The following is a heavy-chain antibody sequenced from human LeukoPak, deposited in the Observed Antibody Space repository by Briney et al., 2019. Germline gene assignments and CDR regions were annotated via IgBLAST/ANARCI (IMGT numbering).Heavy chain of an antibody. CDR2: IIPIFGTA. D-gene: IGHD3-3*01. J-gene: IGHJ5*02. V-gene: IGHV1-69*05. CDR1: GRTFSSYA. CDR3: ARDSGEELRFLESFGSFDP. Sequence: SVRLSCKASGRTFSSYAISWVRHAPGQGLEWMGRIIPIFGTANYAQKFQGRVPITTDESTSTAYMEPSSLRSDDTAVYYCARDSGEELRFLESFGSFDPWGQGTLVPVSS.